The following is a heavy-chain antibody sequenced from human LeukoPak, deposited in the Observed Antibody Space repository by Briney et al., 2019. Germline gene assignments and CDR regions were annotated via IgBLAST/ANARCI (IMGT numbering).Heavy chain of an antibody. Sequence: GGSLRLSCTASGFTFSSYGIHWVRQAPGKGLEWVAVIWYDGSNKYYADSVKGRFTISRDNSKNTLYLQMNSLRAEDTAVYYCAGDWARYCGKRITYWGHEPLVTVSS. J-gene: IGHJ4*01. CDR3: AGDWARYCGKRITY. CDR2: IWYDGSNK. D-gene: IGHD1-14*01. CDR1: GFTFSSYG. V-gene: IGHV3-33*01.